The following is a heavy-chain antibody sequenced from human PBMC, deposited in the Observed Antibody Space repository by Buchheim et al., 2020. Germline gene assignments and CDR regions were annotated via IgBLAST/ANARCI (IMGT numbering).Heavy chain of an antibody. Sequence: QVQLVQSGAEVKKPGASVKGSCKASGYTFTSYYVHWVRQAPGQGLEWMGIINPSGAGTSYSQKFQGRVTMTRETSTSTSYMELSSLRSEDTAVYYCARDRGAAAGTSPGYWGQGTL. CDR3: ARDRGAAAGTSPGY. J-gene: IGHJ4*02. V-gene: IGHV1-46*01. D-gene: IGHD6-13*01. CDR1: GYTFTSYY. CDR2: INPSGAGT.